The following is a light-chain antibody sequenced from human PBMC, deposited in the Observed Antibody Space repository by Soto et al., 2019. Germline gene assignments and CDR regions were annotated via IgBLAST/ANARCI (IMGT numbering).Light chain of an antibody. J-gene: IGKJ5*01. V-gene: IGKV3-11*01. CDR2: DAY. CDR3: QQRHMWPIT. Sequence: VVLTQSPASLSSSPVERATLSCRASLSVSSYLSWYQQKPGQAPRLLIYDAYNRATGIPPRSSGSGSGTDFTLTISSLEPEDSELYYCQQRHMWPITFGQGTRLEIK. CDR1: LSVSSY.